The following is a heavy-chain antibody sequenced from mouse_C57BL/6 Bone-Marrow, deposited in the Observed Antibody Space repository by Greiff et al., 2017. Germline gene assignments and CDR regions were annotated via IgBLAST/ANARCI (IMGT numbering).Heavy chain of an antibody. D-gene: IGHD1-1*01. J-gene: IGHJ4*01. V-gene: IGHV1-81*01. CDR2: IYPRSGNT. Sequence: QVQLQQSGAELARPGASVKLSCKASGYTFTSYGISWVKQSTGQGLEWIGEIYPRSGNTYYNEKFKGKATLTADKSSSTAYMELSSLTSEDSAVYVCARVKLRVSFDGIDYWGQGTSVTVSS. CDR3: ARVKLRVSFDGIDY. CDR1: GYTFTSYG.